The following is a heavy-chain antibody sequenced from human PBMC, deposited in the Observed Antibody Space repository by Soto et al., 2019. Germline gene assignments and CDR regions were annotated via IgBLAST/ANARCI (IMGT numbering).Heavy chain of an antibody. V-gene: IGHV4-59*03. Sequence: QVQLQESGPGKVKPSETLSLTCSVSGGSMNYYYWTWIRQSPGKGLEWIGSVSHTGSTTYSPSLNSRVVITLDTSRNQFSLTLCSVTAADTAVYFCARYTPPKKAYDSNPGWFDPWGQGTLVAVTS. J-gene: IGHJ5*02. CDR2: VSHTGST. D-gene: IGHD3-22*01. CDR3: ARYTPPKKAYDSNPGWFDP. CDR1: GGSMNYYY.